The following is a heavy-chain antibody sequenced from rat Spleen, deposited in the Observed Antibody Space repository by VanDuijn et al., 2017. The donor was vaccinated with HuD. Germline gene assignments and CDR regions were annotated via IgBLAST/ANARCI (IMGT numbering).Heavy chain of an antibody. CDR1: GFTFSDYY. CDR2: ISYDGSTT. Sequence: EVQLVESDGGLVQPGRSLKLSCAASGFTFSDYYMAWVRQAPTKGLEWVATISYDGSTTYYRDSVKGRFTISRDNAKSTLYLQMDSLRSEDTATYYCARHSNWGFDYWGPGTKVTVSS. V-gene: IGHV5-29*01. J-gene: IGHJ1*01. CDR3: ARHSNWGFDY.